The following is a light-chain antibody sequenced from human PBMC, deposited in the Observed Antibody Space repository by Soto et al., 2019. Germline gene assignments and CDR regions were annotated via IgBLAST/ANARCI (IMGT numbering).Light chain of an antibody. CDR1: QSIRDS. Sequence: DIQMTQSPSTLSASVGDRVTITCRASQSIRDSLAWYQQKPGKAPKLLIYEASSLKSGVPSRFSGSGSGTEYTLTISSLKPDDFATYYCQQYNGYWTFGQGTKVEIK. J-gene: IGKJ1*01. CDR3: QQYNGYWT. V-gene: IGKV1-5*03. CDR2: EAS.